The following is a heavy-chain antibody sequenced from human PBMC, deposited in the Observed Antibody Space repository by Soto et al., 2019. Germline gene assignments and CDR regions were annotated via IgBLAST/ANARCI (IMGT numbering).Heavy chain of an antibody. CDR1: GFTFDDYG. V-gene: IGHV3-20*01. J-gene: IGHJ6*03. CDR3: ARDHPLTYYYGSGSYLNYMDV. Sequence: GGSLSLSCAASGFTFDDYGMSWVRQAPGKGLEWVSGINWYGGSTGYADSVKGRFTISRDNAKNSLYLQMNSLRAEDTALYHCARDHPLTYYYGSGSYLNYMDVWGKGTTVTVSS. CDR2: INWYGGST. D-gene: IGHD3-10*01.